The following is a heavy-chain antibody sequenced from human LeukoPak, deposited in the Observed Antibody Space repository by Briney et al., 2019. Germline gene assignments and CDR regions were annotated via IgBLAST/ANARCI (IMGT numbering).Heavy chain of an antibody. J-gene: IGHJ2*01. CDR3: ATTLRTRGTWYFDL. V-gene: IGHV3-11*04. Sequence: GGSLRLSCAASGFTFSDDYMSWIRQAPGKGLEWVSYISSSGYTKYYADSLKGRFTISRDNAKKTLYLQINSLRAEDTAVYYCATTLRTRGTWYFDLWGRGTLVTVSS. CDR1: GFTFSDDY. CDR2: ISSSGYTK. D-gene: IGHD1-1*01.